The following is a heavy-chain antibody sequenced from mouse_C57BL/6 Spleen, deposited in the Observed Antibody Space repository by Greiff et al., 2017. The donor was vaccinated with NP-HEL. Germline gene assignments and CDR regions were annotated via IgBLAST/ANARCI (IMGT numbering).Heavy chain of an antibody. D-gene: IGHD1-1*01. CDR3: ARDSYYYGSSPYAMDY. CDR2: INYDGSST. CDR1: GFTFSDYY. Sequence: EVMLVESEGGLVQPGRSMKLSCTASGFTFSDYYMAWVRQVPEKGLEWVANINYDGSSTYYLDSLKSRFIISRDNAKNILYLQMSSLKSEDTATYYCARDSYYYGSSPYAMDYWGQGTSVTVSS. J-gene: IGHJ4*01. V-gene: IGHV5-16*01.